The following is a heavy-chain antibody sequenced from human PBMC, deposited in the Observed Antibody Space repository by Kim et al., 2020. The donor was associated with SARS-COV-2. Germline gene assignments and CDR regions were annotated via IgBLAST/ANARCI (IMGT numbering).Heavy chain of an antibody. J-gene: IGHJ4*02. CDR1: GFTFSSYG. D-gene: IGHD3-22*01. V-gene: IGHV3-33*01. Sequence: GGSLRLSCAASGFTFSSYGMHWVRQAPGKGLEWVAVIWYDGSNKYYADSVKGRFTISRDNSKNTLYLQMNSLRAEDTAVYYCARVLDSSGLYYFDYWGQGTLVTVSS. CDR3: ARVLDSSGLYYFDY. CDR2: IWYDGSNK.